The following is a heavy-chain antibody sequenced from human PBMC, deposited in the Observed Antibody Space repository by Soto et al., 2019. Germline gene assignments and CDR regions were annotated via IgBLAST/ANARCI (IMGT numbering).Heavy chain of an antibody. CDR1: GFSFSSYG. D-gene: IGHD3-3*01. Sequence: SLRLSCAASGFSFSSYGMHWVRPAPGKGLEWVAVIWYDGSNKYYADSVKGRFTISRDNSKNTLYLQMNSLRAEDTAVYYRARELGLRFLEWFPSNYYYGMDVWGQGTTVTVSS. V-gene: IGHV3-33*08. CDR2: IWYDGSNK. J-gene: IGHJ6*02. CDR3: ARELGLRFLEWFPSNYYYGMDV.